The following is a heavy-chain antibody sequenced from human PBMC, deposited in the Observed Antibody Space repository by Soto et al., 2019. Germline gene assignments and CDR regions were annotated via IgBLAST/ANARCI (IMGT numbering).Heavy chain of an antibody. Sequence: GGSLRLSCAASGFTFFAYAMTWVRQAPGKGLEWVSTISGSGGYTYYADSVKGRVTISRDSSKNTLYLEIHSLRAEDTAIYYCAKDSLPPFPRMDVWGQGTTVTVSS. CDR1: GFTFFAYA. V-gene: IGHV3-23*01. J-gene: IGHJ6*02. CDR2: ISGSGGYT. CDR3: AKDSLPPFPRMDV.